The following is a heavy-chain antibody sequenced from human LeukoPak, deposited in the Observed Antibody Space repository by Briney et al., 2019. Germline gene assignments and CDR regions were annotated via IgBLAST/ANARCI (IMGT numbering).Heavy chain of an antibody. D-gene: IGHD1-26*01. CDR3: ARGLSGSYGWSYYYYYMDV. J-gene: IGHJ6*03. CDR1: GYTFTSYG. Sequence: ASVKVSCKASGYTFTSYGISWVRQAPGQGLEWMGRISAYNGNTNYAQKLQGRVTMTTDTSTSTAYMELRSLRSDDTAVYYCARGLSGSYGWSYYYYYMDVWGKGTTVTISS. CDR2: ISAYNGNT. V-gene: IGHV1-18*01.